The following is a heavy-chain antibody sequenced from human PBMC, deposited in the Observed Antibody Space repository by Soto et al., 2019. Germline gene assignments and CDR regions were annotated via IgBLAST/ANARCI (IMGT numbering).Heavy chain of an antibody. CDR3: ARFRITMIVVPQLNYGMDV. V-gene: IGHV4-31*03. CDR1: GGSISSGGYY. D-gene: IGHD3-22*01. Sequence: SETLSLTCTVSGGSISSGGYYWSWIRQHPGKGLEWIGYIYYSGSTYYNPSLKSRVTISVDTSKNQFSLKLSSVTAADTAVYYCARFRITMIVVPQLNYGMDVWGQGTTVTVSS. CDR2: IYYSGST. J-gene: IGHJ6*02.